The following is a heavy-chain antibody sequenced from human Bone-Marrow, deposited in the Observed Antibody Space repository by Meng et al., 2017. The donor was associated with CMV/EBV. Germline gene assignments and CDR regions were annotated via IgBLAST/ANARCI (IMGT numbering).Heavy chain of an antibody. CDR2: IYSGGST. Sequence: GESLKISCAASGFTVSSNYMSWVRQAPGKGLEWVSVIYSGGSTYYADSVKGRFTISRDNSKNTLYLQMNSLRAEDTALYYCARSRGPAAPDYWGQGTLVTVSS. D-gene: IGHD2-2*01. CDR1: GFTVSSNY. J-gene: IGHJ4*02. CDR3: ARSRGPAAPDY. V-gene: IGHV3-53*01.